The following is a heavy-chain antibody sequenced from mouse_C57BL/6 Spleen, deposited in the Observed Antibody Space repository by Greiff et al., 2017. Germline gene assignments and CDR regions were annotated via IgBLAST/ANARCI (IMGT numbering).Heavy chain of an antibody. J-gene: IGHJ2*01. D-gene: IGHD3-2*02. CDR1: GFNIKDDY. V-gene: IGHV14-4*01. CDR2: IDPENGDT. Sequence: VQLKESGAELVRPGASVKLSCTASGFNIKDDYMHWVKQRPEQGLEWIGWIDPENGDTEYASKFQGKATITADTSSNTAYLQLSSLTSEDTAVYYCTTLRQLRLRSYWGQGTTLTVSS. CDR3: TTLRQLRLRSY.